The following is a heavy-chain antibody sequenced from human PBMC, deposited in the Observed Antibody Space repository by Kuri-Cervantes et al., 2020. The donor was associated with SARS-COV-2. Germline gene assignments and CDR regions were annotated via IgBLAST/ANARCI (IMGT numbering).Heavy chain of an antibody. D-gene: IGHD3-3*01. CDR3: ARNDFWSGYYLDY. CDR1: GFTFSSYG. CDR2: IRYDGSNK. J-gene: IGHJ4*02. V-gene: IGHV3-30*02. Sequence: GGSLRLSCAASGFTFSSYGMHWVRQAPGKGLEWVAFIRYDGSNKYYADSVKGRFTISRDNAKNSLYLQMNSLRAEDTAVYYCARNDFWSGYYLDYWGQGTLVTVSS.